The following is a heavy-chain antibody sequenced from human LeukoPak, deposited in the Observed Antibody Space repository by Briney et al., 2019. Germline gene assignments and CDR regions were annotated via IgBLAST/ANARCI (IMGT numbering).Heavy chain of an antibody. D-gene: IGHD6-13*01. CDR2: IYYSGST. CDR1: GGSISSYY. V-gene: IGHV4-59*08. CDR3: ARPAAGQEGFAFDI. Sequence: SETLSLTCTVSGGSISSYYWSWIRQPPGKGLEWIGYIYYSGSTNYNPSLKSRVTISVDTSNNQFSLKLSSVTAADTAVYYCARPAAGQEGFAFDIWGQGTMVTVSS. J-gene: IGHJ3*02.